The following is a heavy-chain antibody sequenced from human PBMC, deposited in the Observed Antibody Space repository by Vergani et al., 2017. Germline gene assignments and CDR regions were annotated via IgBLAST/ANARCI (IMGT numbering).Heavy chain of an antibody. D-gene: IGHD1-1*01. Sequence: QVQLQESGPGLVKPSQTLSLTCTVSGGSISSGGYYWSWIRQHPGEGLEWIGYIYYSGSTYYNPSLKSRVTISVDTSKNQFSLKLSSVTAADTAVYYCARDRGDWNGRRGAFDIWGQGTMVTVSS. CDR1: GGSISSGGYY. CDR2: IYYSGST. V-gene: IGHV4-31*03. CDR3: ARDRGDWNGRRGAFDI. J-gene: IGHJ3*02.